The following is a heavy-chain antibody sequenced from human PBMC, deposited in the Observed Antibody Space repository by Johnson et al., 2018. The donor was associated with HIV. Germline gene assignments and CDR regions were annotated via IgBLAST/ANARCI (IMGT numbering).Heavy chain of an antibody. J-gene: IGHJ3*02. CDR1: GITFNRFP. CDR3: ARGVSGSGYYFCLGDAFDI. V-gene: IGHV3-30*04. D-gene: IGHD3-22*01. CDR2: IKQDGSEK. Sequence: QVQLVESGGGVVQPGRSLRLSCAASGITFNRFPMNWVRQAPGKGLEWVANIKQDGSEKCYADSVKGRFTISRDNSKSTLYLQMNSLRAEDTAVYYCARGVSGSGYYFCLGDAFDIWGQGTMVIVSS.